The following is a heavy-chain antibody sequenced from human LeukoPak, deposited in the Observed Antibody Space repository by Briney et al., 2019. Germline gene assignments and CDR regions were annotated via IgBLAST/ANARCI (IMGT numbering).Heavy chain of an antibody. CDR3: ARRASSYESGGRYLDY. Sequence: SETLSLTCSVSGGSISGYYWSWIRQPPGQGLEWIGYMYETGHTMYNSSLKSRVTMSLDTSRNYFSLSLSSVTAADTAVYYCARRASSYESGGRYLDYWGQGTRVTVSP. D-gene: IGHD3-22*01. V-gene: IGHV4-59*08. CDR1: GGSISGYY. CDR2: MYETGHT. J-gene: IGHJ4*02.